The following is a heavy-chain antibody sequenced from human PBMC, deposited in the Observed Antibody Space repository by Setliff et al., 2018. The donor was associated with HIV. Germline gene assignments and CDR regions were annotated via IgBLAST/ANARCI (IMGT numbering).Heavy chain of an antibody. D-gene: IGHD5-18*01. CDR3: ARDQKGYSYGYFDS. CDR2: IYHSGST. Sequence: KASETLSLTCIVSGGSINSYYWSWIRQPAGKGLEWIGRIYHSGSTQYNPSLKSRVTMSVDTSKNQFSLRLSSVTAADTAVYYCARDQKGYSYGYFDSWGQGTLVTVSS. CDR1: GGSINSYY. J-gene: IGHJ4*02. V-gene: IGHV4-4*07.